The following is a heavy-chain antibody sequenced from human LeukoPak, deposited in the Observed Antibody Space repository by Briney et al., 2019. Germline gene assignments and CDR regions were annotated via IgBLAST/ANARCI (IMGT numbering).Heavy chain of an antibody. CDR3: ARDYDFWSGYYSPTRGYFGY. V-gene: IGHV3-30*02. CDR1: GFTFSGSG. Sequence: GGSLRLSCAASGFTFSGSGMHWVRQAPGKGLEWVTFIRYDGSNKYYTDSVKGRFTISRDDSKNTLYLQMDSLRAEDTAVYYCARDYDFWSGYYSPTRGYFGYWGQGTLVTVSS. CDR2: IRYDGSNK. D-gene: IGHD3-3*01. J-gene: IGHJ4*02.